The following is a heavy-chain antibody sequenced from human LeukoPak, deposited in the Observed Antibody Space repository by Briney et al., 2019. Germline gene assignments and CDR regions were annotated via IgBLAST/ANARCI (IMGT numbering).Heavy chain of an antibody. Sequence: SETLSLTCTVSDGSISSYYWSWIRQPPGKGLEWIGEINHSGSTNYNPSLKSRVTISVDTSKNQFSLKLSSVTAADTAVYYCAREGKRGYSGYAGLSLFRMSQRKDALDYWGQGTLVTVSS. V-gene: IGHV4-34*01. CDR1: DGSISSYY. J-gene: IGHJ4*02. CDR2: INHSGST. CDR3: AREGKRGYSGYAGLSLFRMSQRKDALDY. D-gene: IGHD5-12*01.